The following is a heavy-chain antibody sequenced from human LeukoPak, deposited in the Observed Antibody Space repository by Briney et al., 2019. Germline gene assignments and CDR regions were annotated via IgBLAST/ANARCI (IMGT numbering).Heavy chain of an antibody. CDR3: ARGKDILTGYYQYYFDY. J-gene: IGHJ4*02. CDR2: MNPNSGNT. CDR1: GYTFTSYD. D-gene: IGHD3-9*01. Sequence: GASVKVSCKASGYTFTSYDINWVRQATGQGLEWMGWMNPNSGNTGYAQKFQGRVTMTRNTSISTAYMELSSLRSEDTAVYYCARGKDILTGYYQYYFDYWGQGTLVTVSS. V-gene: IGHV1-8*01.